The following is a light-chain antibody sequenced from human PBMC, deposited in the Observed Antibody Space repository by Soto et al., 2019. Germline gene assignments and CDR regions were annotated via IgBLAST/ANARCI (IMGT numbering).Light chain of an antibody. CDR1: QTISSL. CDR3: QYYNDYCWT. V-gene: IGKV1-5*03. CDR2: ETS. Sequence: DIQLTQSPSTLSASVGDRVTITCRASQTISSLLAWYQQKPGKAPNLLIYETSNLESGDPSRFSGSGSGTEFTLTISSLQPDDFATYYCQYYNDYCWTFGQGTKVEIK. J-gene: IGKJ1*01.